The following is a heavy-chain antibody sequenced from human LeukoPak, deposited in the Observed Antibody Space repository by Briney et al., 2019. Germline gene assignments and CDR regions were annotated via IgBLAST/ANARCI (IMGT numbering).Heavy chain of an antibody. Sequence: PGGSLRLSCAASGFTFSSYAMHWVRQAPGKGLEWVAVISYDGSNKYYADSVKGRFTISRDNSKNTLYLQMNSLRAEDTAVYYCARETAAGTHYYMDVWGKGTTVTISS. V-gene: IGHV3-30*14. CDR2: ISYDGSNK. CDR1: GFTFSSYA. CDR3: ARETAAGTHYYMDV. J-gene: IGHJ6*03. D-gene: IGHD6-13*01.